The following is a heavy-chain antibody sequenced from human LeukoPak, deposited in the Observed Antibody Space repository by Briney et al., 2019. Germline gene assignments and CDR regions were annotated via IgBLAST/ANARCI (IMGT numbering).Heavy chain of an antibody. Sequence: SETLSLTCAVYGGSFSGYYWSWIRQPPGKGLEWIGEINHSGGTNYNPSLKSRVTISVDTSKNQFSLKLSSVTAADTAVYYCARVLYGDYYFDYWGQGTLVTVSS. CDR1: GGSFSGYY. J-gene: IGHJ4*02. CDR2: INHSGGT. V-gene: IGHV4-34*01. D-gene: IGHD4-17*01. CDR3: ARVLYGDYYFDY.